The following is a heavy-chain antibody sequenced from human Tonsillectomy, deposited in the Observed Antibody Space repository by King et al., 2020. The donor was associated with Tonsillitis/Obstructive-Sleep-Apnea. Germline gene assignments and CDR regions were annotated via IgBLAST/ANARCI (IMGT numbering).Heavy chain of an antibody. CDR3: AKDATYYDFWSGAGGYYGMDV. CDR1: GFTFSSYA. D-gene: IGHD3-3*01. CDR2: ISGSGGST. V-gene: IGHV3-23*04. J-gene: IGHJ6*02. Sequence: VQLVESGGGLVQPGGSLRLSCAASGFTFSSYAMSWVRQAPGKGLEWVSAISGSGGSTYYADSVKGRFTISRDNSKNTLYLQMNSLRAEDTAVYYCAKDATYYDFWSGAGGYYGMDVWGQGTTATVSS.